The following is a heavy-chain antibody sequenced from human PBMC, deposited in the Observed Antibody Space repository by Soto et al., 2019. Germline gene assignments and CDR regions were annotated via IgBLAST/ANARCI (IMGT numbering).Heavy chain of an antibody. V-gene: IGHV4-61*01. D-gene: IGHD6-19*01. CDR1: GGSVNSGSYY. J-gene: IGHJ6*02. Sequence: PSETLSLTCTVSGGSVNSGSYYWSWIRQPPGKGLEWIGYINYSGTTKTNPSLKSRVTISIDTSKNQFSLRLNSVTAADTAVYYCARDRYRYSSGSYYYYGMDVWGQGTTVTVSS. CDR2: INYSGTT. CDR3: ARDRYRYSSGSYYYYGMDV.